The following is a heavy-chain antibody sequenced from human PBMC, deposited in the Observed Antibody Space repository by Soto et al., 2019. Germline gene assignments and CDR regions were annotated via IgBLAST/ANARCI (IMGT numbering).Heavy chain of an antibody. CDR3: ETSLQLRKGWAFDY. V-gene: IGHV1-46*01. D-gene: IGHD5-12*01. CDR2: INPGDGTT. J-gene: IGHJ4*02. Sequence: QVQLVQSGAEVKKPGASVKVSCRASGYTFTTYFIQWVRQAPGQGLEWVGIINPGDGTTSYAPKFQGRVAMTRDTSTGTVYMDLSSLRSEDTAVYYCETSLQLRKGWAFDYWGQGTLVTVSS. CDR1: GYTFTTYF.